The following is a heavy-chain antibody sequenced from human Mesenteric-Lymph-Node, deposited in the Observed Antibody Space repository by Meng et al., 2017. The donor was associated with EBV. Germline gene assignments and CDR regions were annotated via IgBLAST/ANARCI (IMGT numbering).Heavy chain of an antibody. CDR2: VIHSGNT. Sequence: QGNRKQWGAGLLKPSETLSLTCDVYGDSFSAYYWRGIRQPPGRGLEWIGDVIHSGNTSYSPSLKSRVTISVDTSKRQFSLKLRSMTAADTAVYYCATGWGKANYWGQGTLVTVSS. CDR3: ATGWGKANY. J-gene: IGHJ4*02. V-gene: IGHV4-34*12. CDR1: GDSFSAYY. D-gene: IGHD3-16*01.